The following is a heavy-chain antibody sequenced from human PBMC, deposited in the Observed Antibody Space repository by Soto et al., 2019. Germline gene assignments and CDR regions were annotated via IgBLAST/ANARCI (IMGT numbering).Heavy chain of an antibody. CDR1: GGSISSGGYY. CDR2: IYYSGST. Sequence: SETLSLTCTVSGGSISSGGYYWSWIRQHPWKGLEWIGYIYYSGSTYYNPSLKSRVTISVDTSKNQFSLKLSSVTAADTAVYYCASGNFDWLFGDGFDIWGQGXMVTV. D-gene: IGHD3-9*01. J-gene: IGHJ3*02. CDR3: ASGNFDWLFGDGFDI. V-gene: IGHV4-31*03.